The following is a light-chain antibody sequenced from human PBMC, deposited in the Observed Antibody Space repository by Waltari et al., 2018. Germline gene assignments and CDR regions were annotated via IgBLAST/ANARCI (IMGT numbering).Light chain of an antibody. CDR2: NTT. V-gene: IGLV8-61*01. CDR3: VLYMGSGISV. CDR1: SGSVSTSYY. Sequence: QTVVTQEPSFSVSPGGTVTLTCGLSSGSVSTSYYPSWYQQTPGQAPRTPIDNTTTRSLGVPDLFSGSILGDKAAVTMTGAEADDESAYYCVLYMGSGISVFGGGTKLTVL. J-gene: IGLJ3*02.